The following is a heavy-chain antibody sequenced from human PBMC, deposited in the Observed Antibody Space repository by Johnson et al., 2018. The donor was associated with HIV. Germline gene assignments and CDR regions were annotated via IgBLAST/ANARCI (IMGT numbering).Heavy chain of an antibody. J-gene: IGHJ3*02. Sequence: VQLVESGGGLVQPGGSLRLSCAASGFTFNSYDMSWVRQAPGKGLEWVSGISGSGGSTYYADSVKGRFTISRDNSKNTVYLQMNSLRAEDTAVYYCARDESGYDEGFDAFDIWGQGTMVTVAS. V-gene: IGHV3-23*04. D-gene: IGHD5-12*01. CDR1: GFTFNSYD. CDR3: ARDESGYDEGFDAFDI. CDR2: ISGSGGST.